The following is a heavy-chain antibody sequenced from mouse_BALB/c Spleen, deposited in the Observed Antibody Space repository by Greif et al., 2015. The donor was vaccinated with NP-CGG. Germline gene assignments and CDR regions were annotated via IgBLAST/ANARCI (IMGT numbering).Heavy chain of an antibody. CDR2: ISSGGSYT. CDR3: ARHVGLRRTFDV. V-gene: IGHV5-9-1*01. CDR1: GFTFSSYA. D-gene: IGHD2-2*01. Sequence: EVMLVESGGGLVKPGGSLKLSCAASGFTFSSYAMSWVRQTPGKRLEWVATISSGGSYTYYPDSVKGRFTISRDNAKNTLYLQMSSLRSEDTAMYYCARHVGLRRTFDVWGAGTTVTVSS. J-gene: IGHJ1*01.